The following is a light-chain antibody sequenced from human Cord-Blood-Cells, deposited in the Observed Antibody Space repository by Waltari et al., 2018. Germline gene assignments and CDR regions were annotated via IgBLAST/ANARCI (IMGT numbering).Light chain of an antibody. J-gene: IGKJ2*01. CDR3: QQSYSTPHT. V-gene: IGKV1-39*01. CDR2: AAS. Sequence: IQMTQSPSSLSASVGDRVTITCLASQSISSYLNWYQQNPGKAPKLLIYAASSLQSGVPTRFSGSGSGTDFTLTISSLQPEDFATYYCQQSYSTPHTFGQGTKLEIK. CDR1: QSISSY.